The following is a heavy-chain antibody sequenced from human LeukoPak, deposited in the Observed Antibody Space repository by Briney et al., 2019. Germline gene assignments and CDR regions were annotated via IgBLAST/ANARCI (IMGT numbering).Heavy chain of an antibody. Sequence: SFSSFAMTWVRQPPGKGLEWIASVHYSGTTYYNPSLRSRVTISVDTSKNQFSLKVTSVTAADTSAYYCARRLHYYDYWGQGTLVTVSS. V-gene: IGHV4-39*01. CDR2: VHYSGTT. CDR3: ARRLHYYDY. D-gene: IGHD2-21*02. J-gene: IGHJ4*02. CDR1: SFSSFA.